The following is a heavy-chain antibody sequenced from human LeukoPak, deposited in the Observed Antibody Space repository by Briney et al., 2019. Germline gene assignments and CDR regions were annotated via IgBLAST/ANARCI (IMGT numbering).Heavy chain of an antibody. CDR2: IKTKTDGGAI. Sequence: GGSLRLSCAASGFTFSSYAMRWVRQAPGKGLEWVGRIKTKTDGGAIDYAAPVEGRFSISRDDSKNTVYLQMNSLKTEDTAVYYCTTDSPSRTDYYDSSDYYYVAPPRDYWGQGTLVTVSS. CDR1: GFTFSSYA. V-gene: IGHV3-15*01. J-gene: IGHJ4*02. CDR3: TTDSPSRTDYYDSSDYYYVAPPRDY. D-gene: IGHD3-22*01.